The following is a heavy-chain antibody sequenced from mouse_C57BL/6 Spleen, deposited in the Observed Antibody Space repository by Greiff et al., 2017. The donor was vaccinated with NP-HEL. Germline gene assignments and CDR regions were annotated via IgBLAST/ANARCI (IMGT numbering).Heavy chain of an antibody. CDR2: IDPSASYT. CDR3: ARYGAYGNYGYYAMDY. J-gene: IGHJ4*01. CDR1: GYTFTSYW. V-gene: IGHV1-69*01. D-gene: IGHD2-1*01. Sequence: VQLQQPGAELVMPGASVKLSCKASGYTFTSYWMHWVKQRPGQGLEWIGEIDPSASYTNYNQKFKGKSTLTVDKSSSTAYMQLSSLTSEDSAVYYCARYGAYGNYGYYAMDYWGQGTSVTVSS.